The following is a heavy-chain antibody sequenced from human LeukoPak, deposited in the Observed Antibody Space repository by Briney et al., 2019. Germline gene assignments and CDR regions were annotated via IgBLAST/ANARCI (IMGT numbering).Heavy chain of an antibody. CDR3: ARGVYGDLYFDS. V-gene: IGHV4-59*01. D-gene: IGHD4-17*01. Sequence: SETLSLTCTVSGVSINSYSWNWIRQPPGKGLEWIGYIYYSGSTNYDPSLKSRVILSVDTSKNQFSLNLSSVTAADTAVYYCARGVYGDLYFDSWGQGALVTVSS. CDR1: GVSINSYS. CDR2: IYYSGST. J-gene: IGHJ4*02.